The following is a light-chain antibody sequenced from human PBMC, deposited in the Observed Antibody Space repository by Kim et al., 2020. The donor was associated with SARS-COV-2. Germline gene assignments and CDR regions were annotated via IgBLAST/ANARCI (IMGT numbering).Light chain of an antibody. Sequence: ALGQTVRITCQGDRLRIYYASWYQQKTGQAPLLLIYGKDNRPAGIPDRFSGSDSGYKASLTISGAQAEDEAVYYCESRARGGNHLVFGGGTQLTVL. CDR1: RLRIYY. J-gene: IGLJ3*02. V-gene: IGLV3-19*01. CDR2: GKD. CDR3: ESRARGGNHLV.